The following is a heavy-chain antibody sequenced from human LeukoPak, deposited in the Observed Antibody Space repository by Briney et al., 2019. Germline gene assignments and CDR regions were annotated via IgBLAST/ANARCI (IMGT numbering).Heavy chain of an antibody. D-gene: IGHD4-11*01. J-gene: IGHJ4*02. CDR1: GYTLTELS. CDR3: TTGAPTVTAYEFDY. CDR2: FDPEDGET. V-gene: IGHV1-24*01. Sequence: AVKVSCKVSGYTLTELSMHWVRQAPGKGLEWMGGFDPEDGETIYAQKFQGRVAMTEDTSTDTAYMELSSLRSEDTAVYYCTTGAPTVTAYEFDYWGQGTLVTVSS.